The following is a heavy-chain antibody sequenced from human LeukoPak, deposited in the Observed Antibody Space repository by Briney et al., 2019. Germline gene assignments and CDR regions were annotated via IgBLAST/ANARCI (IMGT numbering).Heavy chain of an antibody. D-gene: IGHD1-7*01. V-gene: IGHV3-43*01. Sequence: GESLRLSCAASGFTFDEYAMHWVRQTPGKRLEWVGLMMFDGSGIFYADSVKGRFAISRDNFKDSLYLQIRSLRIDDTALYYCAKGTVTELQAWGQGTLVTVSS. J-gene: IGHJ5*02. CDR2: MMFDGSGI. CDR3: AKGTVTELQA. CDR1: GFTFDEYA.